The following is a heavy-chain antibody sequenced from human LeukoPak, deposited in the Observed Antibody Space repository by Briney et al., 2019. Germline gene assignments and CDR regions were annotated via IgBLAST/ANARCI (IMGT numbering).Heavy chain of an antibody. Sequence: GASVKVSCKASGYTFTSYGISWVRQAPGQGLEWMGWISAYNGNTNYAQKLKGRVTMTTDTSTSTAYMELRSLRSDDTAVYYCARDRYCTNGVCYTRAFDIWGQGTMVTVSS. D-gene: IGHD2-8*01. J-gene: IGHJ3*02. CDR3: ARDRYCTNGVCYTRAFDI. CDR2: ISAYNGNT. V-gene: IGHV1-18*01. CDR1: GYTFTSYG.